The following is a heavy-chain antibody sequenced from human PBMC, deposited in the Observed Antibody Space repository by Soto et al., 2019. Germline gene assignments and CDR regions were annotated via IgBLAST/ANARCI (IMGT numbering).Heavy chain of an antibody. V-gene: IGHV1-69*13. CDR2: IIPIFGTA. CDR3: ARARVGATTARSYYFDY. D-gene: IGHD1-26*01. Sequence: ASVKVSCKASGGTFSSYAISWVRQAPGQGLEWMGGIIPIFGTANYAQKFQGRVTITADESTSTAYMELSSLRSEDTAVYYCARARVGATTARSYYFDYWGQGTLVTVSS. J-gene: IGHJ4*02. CDR1: GGTFSSYA.